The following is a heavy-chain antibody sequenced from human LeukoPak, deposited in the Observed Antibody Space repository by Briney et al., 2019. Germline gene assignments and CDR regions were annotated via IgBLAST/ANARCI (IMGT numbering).Heavy chain of an antibody. J-gene: IGHJ5*02. CDR2: IYSGGST. Sequence: GGSLRLSCAASGFTVSSNYMSWVRQAPGKGLEWVSVIYSGGSTYYADSVKGRFTISRDNSKNTLYLQMNSLRAEVTAVYNCARGASGPWGNWFDPWGQGTLVTVSS. V-gene: IGHV3-53*01. CDR3: ARGASGPWGNWFDP. CDR1: GFTVSSNY. D-gene: IGHD6-25*01.